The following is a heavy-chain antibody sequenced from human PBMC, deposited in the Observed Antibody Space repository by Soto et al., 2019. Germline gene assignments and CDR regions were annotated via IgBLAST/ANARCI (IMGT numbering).Heavy chain of an antibody. CDR1: GGSISSYY. Sequence: QVQLQESGPGLVKPSETLSLSCSVSGGSISSYYWSWIRQPPGKGLEWIAYIYYSGSTSYNPSLKPRVSISLYTYNNQFSLKLSSVTAADTAVYYCARTYDGSGPNSGGYGFDIWGQGTMVTVSS. D-gene: IGHD3-22*01. CDR2: IYYSGST. CDR3: ARTYDGSGPNSGGYGFDI. J-gene: IGHJ3*02. V-gene: IGHV4-59*01.